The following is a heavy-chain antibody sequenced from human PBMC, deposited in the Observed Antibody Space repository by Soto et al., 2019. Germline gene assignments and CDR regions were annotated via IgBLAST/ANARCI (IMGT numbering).Heavy chain of an antibody. V-gene: IGHV4-39*01. Sequence: PSETLSLTCTVSGGSISSSSYYWGWIRQPPGKGLGWIGSIYYSGSTYYNPSLKSRVTISVDTSKNQFSLKLSSVTAADTAVYYCARNYDILTGYYTGYYYYYGMDVWGQGTTVT. D-gene: IGHD3-9*01. CDR1: GGSISSSSYY. CDR2: IYYSGST. CDR3: ARNYDILTGYYTGYYYYYGMDV. J-gene: IGHJ6*02.